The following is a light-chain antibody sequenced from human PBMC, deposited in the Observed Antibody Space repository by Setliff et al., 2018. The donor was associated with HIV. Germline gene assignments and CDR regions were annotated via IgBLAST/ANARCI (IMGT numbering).Light chain of an antibody. CDR1: RSDVGGYDY. CDR3: TSYTTSSSPYV. V-gene: IGLV2-14*03. J-gene: IGLJ1*01. CDR2: NVN. Sequence: QSALTQPASVSGSPGQSITISCTGTRSDVGGYDYVSWYQRHPGKAPKLIIYNVNKRPSGVSNRLSGSKSGNTASLTISGLQAEDEADYYCTSYTTSSSPYVCGTGTKVTVL.